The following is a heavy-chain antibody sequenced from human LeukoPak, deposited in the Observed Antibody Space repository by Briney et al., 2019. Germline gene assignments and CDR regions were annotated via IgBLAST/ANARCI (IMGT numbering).Heavy chain of an antibody. V-gene: IGHV3-15*01. Sequence: PGRSLRLSCAASGFTFSSYGMHWVRQAPGKGLEWVGRIKCKTEGGTIDYAAPVKGRFTISRDDSKDMLYLQMNSLKIEDTAVYYCTTGGSSGYAMDVWGQGTTVTVSS. D-gene: IGHD6-6*01. CDR3: TTGGSSGYAMDV. J-gene: IGHJ6*02. CDR1: GFTFSSYG. CDR2: IKCKTEGGTI.